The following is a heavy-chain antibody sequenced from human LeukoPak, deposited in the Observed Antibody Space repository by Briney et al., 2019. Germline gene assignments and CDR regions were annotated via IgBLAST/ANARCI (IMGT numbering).Heavy chain of an antibody. CDR1: GGSISGYY. V-gene: IGHV4-34*01. CDR2: INHSGST. D-gene: IGHD3-3*01. Sequence: PSETLSLTCAVYGGSISGYYWSWIRQPPGKGLEWIGEINHSGSTNYNPSLKSRVTISVDTSKNQFSLKLSSVTAADTAVYYCASQYYDFWSGYTKPPVTNWFDPWGQGTLVTVSS. J-gene: IGHJ5*02. CDR3: ASQYYDFWSGYTKPPVTNWFDP.